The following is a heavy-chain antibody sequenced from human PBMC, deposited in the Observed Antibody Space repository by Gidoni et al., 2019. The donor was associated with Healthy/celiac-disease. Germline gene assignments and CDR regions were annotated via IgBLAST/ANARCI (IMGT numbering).Heavy chain of an antibody. CDR2: ISSSSSYI. J-gene: IGHJ4*02. Sequence: EVQLVESGGGLVKPGGSLRLSCAASGFTFSSYSMNWVRQAPGKGLEWVSSISSSSSYIYYADSVKGRFTISRDNAKNSLYLQMNSLRAEDTAVYYCARDQGRSETVSSNWGQGTLVTVSS. D-gene: IGHD4-17*01. CDR1: GFTFSSYS. CDR3: ARDQGRSETVSSN. V-gene: IGHV3-21*01.